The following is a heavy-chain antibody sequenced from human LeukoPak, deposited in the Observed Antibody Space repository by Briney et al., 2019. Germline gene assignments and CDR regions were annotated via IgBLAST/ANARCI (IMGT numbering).Heavy chain of an antibody. D-gene: IGHD3-10*01. CDR2: ISSSSSYI. CDR3: ARGSYYYGSGMHYYMDV. CDR1: GFTFSSYS. Sequence: PGGSLRLSCAASGFTFSSYSMNWVRQAPGKGLEWVSSISSSSSYIYYADSVKGRFTISRDNAKNSLYLQMNSLRAEDTAVYYCARGSYYYGSGMHYYMDVWGKGTTVTVSS. J-gene: IGHJ6*03. V-gene: IGHV3-21*01.